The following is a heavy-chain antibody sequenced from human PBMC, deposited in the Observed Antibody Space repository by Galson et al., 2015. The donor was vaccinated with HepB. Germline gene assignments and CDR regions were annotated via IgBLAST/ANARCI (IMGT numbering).Heavy chain of an antibody. Sequence: SLRLSCAASGFTVSSNYMSWVRQAPGKGLEWVSVICSGGSTYYADSVRGRFTISRDNSKNTLYLQMNSLRAEDTAVYYCAREEGYSGYDYKEQMTNYYGMDVWGQGTTVTVSS. CDR2: ICSGGST. CDR3: AREEGYSGYDYKEQMTNYYGMDV. J-gene: IGHJ6*02. D-gene: IGHD5-12*01. V-gene: IGHV3-66*01. CDR1: GFTVSSNY.